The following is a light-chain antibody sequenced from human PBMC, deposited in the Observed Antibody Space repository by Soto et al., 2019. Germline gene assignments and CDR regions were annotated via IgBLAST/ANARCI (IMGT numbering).Light chain of an antibody. CDR2: DVN. Sequence: QSVLTQPASVSGSPGQSITISCTGTSSDVGTYDYVSWHQQHPGKAPKLIIYDVNNRPSGVSRRFSGSKSGNTASLTSSGLHAEGEADYYCCSFSSRGTHVFGTGTKLTVL. J-gene: IGLJ1*01. CDR3: CSFSSRGTHV. V-gene: IGLV2-14*01. CDR1: SSDVGTYDY.